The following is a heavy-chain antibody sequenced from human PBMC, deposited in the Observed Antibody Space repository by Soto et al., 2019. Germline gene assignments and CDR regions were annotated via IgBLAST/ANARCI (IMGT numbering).Heavy chain of an antibody. D-gene: IGHD4-17*01. Sequence: GGSLRLSCAASGFTLSSDHMDWVRQAPGKGLEWVSYINAGSSIIHYADSVRGRFTISRDNAKNSLYLQMDSLRAEDTAVYYCARDGSTETTNFHYAMDVWGQGTTVTVSS. J-gene: IGHJ6*02. CDR3: ARDGSTETTNFHYAMDV. CDR1: GFTLSSDH. CDR2: INAGSSII. V-gene: IGHV3-48*03.